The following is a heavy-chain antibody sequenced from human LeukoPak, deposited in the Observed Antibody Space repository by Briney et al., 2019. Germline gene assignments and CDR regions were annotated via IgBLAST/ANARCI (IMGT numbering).Heavy chain of an antibody. CDR2: IYSGGST. J-gene: IGHJ4*02. D-gene: IGHD3-9*01. CDR1: GFTVSSNY. Sequence: GALRLSCAASGFTVSSNYMSWVRQAPGKGLGWVSVIYSGGSTYYADAVKGRFTISRDNSKNTLYLQMNSLRAEDTAVYYCARSAGDILTGVNWGQGTLVTVSS. CDR3: ARSAGDILTGVN. V-gene: IGHV3-53*01.